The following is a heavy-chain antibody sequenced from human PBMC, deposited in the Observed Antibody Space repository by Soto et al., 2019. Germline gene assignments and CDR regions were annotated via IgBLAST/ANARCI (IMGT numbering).Heavy chain of an antibody. J-gene: IGHJ4*02. CDR1: GFTFSSYA. CDR3: AKVFVGYCSSSSCYLDY. V-gene: IGHV3-23*01. CDR2: ISGSGGST. D-gene: IGHD2-2*01. Sequence: GGSLRLSCAASGFTFSSYAMSWVRQAPGKGLEWVSAISGSGGSTYYADSVKGRFTISRDNSKNTLYLQMNSLRAEDTAVYYCAKVFVGYCSSSSCYLDYWGQGTPVTVSS.